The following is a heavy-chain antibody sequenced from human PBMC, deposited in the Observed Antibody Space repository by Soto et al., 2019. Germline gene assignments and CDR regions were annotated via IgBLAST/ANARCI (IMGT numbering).Heavy chain of an antibody. CDR2: INAGNGNT. CDR3: ARGLNGYLHYFDY. V-gene: IGHV1-3*01. Sequence: ASAKLSCKASRYTFTSYAMHSVRQDPGQRLEWMGWINAGNGNTRYSQKFQGRVTITRGTSASTAYMELSSLRSEDTAVYYCARGLNGYLHYFDYWGQGTLVTVSS. CDR1: RYTFTSYA. J-gene: IGHJ4*02. D-gene: IGHD5-18*01.